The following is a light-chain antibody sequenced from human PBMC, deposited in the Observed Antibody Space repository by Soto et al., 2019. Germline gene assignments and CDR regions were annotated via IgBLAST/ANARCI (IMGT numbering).Light chain of an antibody. J-gene: IGKJ1*01. CDR2: GAS. V-gene: IGKV3-15*01. CDR3: QQYNNWPRT. Sequence: EIVMTQSPATLSVSPGERATLSCRASQSVSSNLAWYQQKPGLAPRLLIYGASTRATGIPASFSGSGSGTEFTLTSISLQSEDFAVYYCQQYNNWPRTFGQGTKVEIK. CDR1: QSVSSN.